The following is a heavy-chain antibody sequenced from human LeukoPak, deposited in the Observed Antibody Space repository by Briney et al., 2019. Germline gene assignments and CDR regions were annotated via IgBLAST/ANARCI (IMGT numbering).Heavy chain of an antibody. D-gene: IGHD2-8*01. CDR3: ARLILSSGRNGGYYYYYMDV. Sequence: PSETLSLTCTVSGGSISSSSYYWGWIRQPPGKGLEWIGSIYYSGSTYYNPSLKSRVTISVDTSKNQFSLKLSPVTAADTAVYYCARLILSSGRNGGYYYYYMDVWGKGTTVTVSS. V-gene: IGHV4-39*07. CDR2: IYYSGST. CDR1: GGSISSSSYY. J-gene: IGHJ6*03.